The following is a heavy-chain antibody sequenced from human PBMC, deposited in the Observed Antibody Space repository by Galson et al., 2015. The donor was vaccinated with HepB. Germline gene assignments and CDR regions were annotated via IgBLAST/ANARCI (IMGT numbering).Heavy chain of an antibody. CDR1: GYTFTNYG. V-gene: IGHV1-18*01. CDR2: ISAYNGNT. J-gene: IGHJ6*02. D-gene: IGHD1-26*01. CDR3: ARHWDLVGAILGPGYGSYYYGMDV. Sequence: SVKVSCKASGYTFTNYGISWVRQAPGQGLEWMGWISAYNGNTNYAQKLQGRVTMTTDTSTSTAYMELRSLRSDDTAVYYCARHWDLVGAILGPGYGSYYYGMDVWGQGPRSPSP.